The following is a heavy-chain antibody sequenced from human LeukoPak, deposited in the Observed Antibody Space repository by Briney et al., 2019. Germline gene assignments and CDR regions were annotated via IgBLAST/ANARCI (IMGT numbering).Heavy chain of an antibody. D-gene: IGHD2-15*01. CDR3: TTRSPARYCSDGACYSSADY. V-gene: IGHV3-15*07. CDR2: IRSKADGGTP. CDR1: GFTFSSYG. Sequence: GGSLRLSCAASGFTFSSYGMHWVRQAPGKGLEWVGHIRSKADGGTPDYIAPVKGRFTISRDDSKDTLYLQMNSLNTEDTAMYYCTTRSPARYCSDGACYSSADYWGQGTLVTVSS. J-gene: IGHJ4*02.